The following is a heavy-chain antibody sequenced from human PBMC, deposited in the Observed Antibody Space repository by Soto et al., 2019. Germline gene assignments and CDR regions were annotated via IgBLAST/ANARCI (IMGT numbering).Heavy chain of an antibody. D-gene: IGHD2-21*02. V-gene: IGHV4-30-4*01. J-gene: IGHJ6*02. CDR1: GGSISSEYYH. Sequence: SETLSLTCTVSGGSISSEYYHWTWIRQAPGKGLEWIGYIHYSGSVHYNPSLQSRLTMSVDTSKNLFSLKLSSVTAADTAVYFCAREDDGGDRDYYGLDVWGQGTTVTAP. CDR2: IHYSGSV. CDR3: AREDDGGDRDYYGLDV.